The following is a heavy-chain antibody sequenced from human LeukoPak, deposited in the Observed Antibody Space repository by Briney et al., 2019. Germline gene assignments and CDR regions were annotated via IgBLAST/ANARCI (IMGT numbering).Heavy chain of an antibody. D-gene: IGHD1-26*01. J-gene: IGHJ4*02. CDR3: ASSGSYPIRTDY. V-gene: IGHV4-34*01. CDR2: IYHSGST. Sequence: SETLSLTCAVYGGSFSGYYWSWIRQPPGKGLEWIGSIYHSGSTYYNPSLKSRVTISVDTSKNQFSLKLSSVTAADTAVYYCASSGSYPIRTDYWGQGTLVTVSS. CDR1: GGSFSGYY.